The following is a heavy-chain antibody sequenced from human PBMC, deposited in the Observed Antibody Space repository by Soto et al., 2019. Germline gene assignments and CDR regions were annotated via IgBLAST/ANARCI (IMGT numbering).Heavy chain of an antibody. J-gene: IGHJ4*02. CDR2: INSKTYGGTT. V-gene: IGHV3-15*01. CDR1: GFTFSNAW. Sequence: EVQLVESGGVLVKPGGSLRLSCAAAGFTFSNAWMSWVRQAPGKVLEWVGRINSKTYGGTTDSAEPVKGRFTISRDDSKNTLYLQMNSLKTEDTAVYYCTTDGDWYYFDYWGQGTLVTVSS. D-gene: IGHD2-21*02. CDR3: TTDGDWYYFDY.